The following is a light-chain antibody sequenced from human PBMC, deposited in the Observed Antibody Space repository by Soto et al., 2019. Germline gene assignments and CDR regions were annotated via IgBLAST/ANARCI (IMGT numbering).Light chain of an antibody. V-gene: IGKV1-39*01. CDR1: QSISNY. J-gene: IGKJ1*01. CDR3: QQSYITPWT. CDR2: AAS. Sequence: DIQMTQSPSSLSTSVGDRVTITCRESQSISNYLNWYQQKPGKVPKLLIYAASRLQSGVPSRFSGSGSGTDFTLTISSLQPEDFATYFCQQSYITPWTFGQGTKVEI.